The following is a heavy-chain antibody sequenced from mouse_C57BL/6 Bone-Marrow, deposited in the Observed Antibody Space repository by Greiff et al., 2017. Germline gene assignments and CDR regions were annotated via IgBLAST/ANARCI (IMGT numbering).Heavy chain of an antibody. CDR1: GYSFTGYY. Sequence: EVKLQESGPELVKPGASVKISCKASGYSFTGYYMHWVKQSHGNILDWIGYIYPYNGVSSYNQKFKGKATLTVDKSSSTAYMELRSLTSEDSAVYYCAREGANWVLYAMDYWGQGTSVTVSS. V-gene: IGHV1-31*01. D-gene: IGHD4-1*01. CDR2: IYPYNGVS. CDR3: AREGANWVLYAMDY. J-gene: IGHJ4*01.